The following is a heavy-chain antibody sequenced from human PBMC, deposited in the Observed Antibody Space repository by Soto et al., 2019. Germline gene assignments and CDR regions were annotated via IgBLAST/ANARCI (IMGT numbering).Heavy chain of an antibody. J-gene: IGHJ4*02. CDR2: IYYSGST. Sequence: PSETLSLTCTVSGDSISNYYWSWIRQPPGKGLEWIGYIYYSGSTTYNPSLKSRVTISIDTSKNKFSLKLNSVTAADTAVYYCARHYGWGGYYFDYWGQGTLVTVSS. V-gene: IGHV4-59*01. D-gene: IGHD3-10*01. CDR3: ARHYGWGGYYFDY. CDR1: GDSISNYY.